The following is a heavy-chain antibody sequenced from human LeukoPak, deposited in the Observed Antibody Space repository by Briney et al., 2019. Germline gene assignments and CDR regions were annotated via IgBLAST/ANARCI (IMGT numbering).Heavy chain of an antibody. J-gene: IGHJ4*02. V-gene: IGHV3-48*01. CDR2: ISSRSSSI. D-gene: IGHD1-20*01. CDR1: GFTFSSYS. CDR3: ARTQARYNRNDDQYYFDQ. Sequence: LAGGSLRLSCAASGFTFSSYSMNWVRQAPGKGLEWVSYISSRSSSIYYADSVQGRFTISRDNAKNSLYLQMNSLRAEDTAVYFCARTQARYNRNDDQYYFDQWGQGTLVTVSS.